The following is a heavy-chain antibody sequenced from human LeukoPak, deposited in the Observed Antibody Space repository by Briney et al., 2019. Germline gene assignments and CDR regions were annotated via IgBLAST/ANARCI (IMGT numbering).Heavy chain of an antibody. CDR2: ISVRSNYI. D-gene: IGHD3-22*01. Sequence: GGSLRLSCLASGYTFSSYSINWVRQAPGKGLEWVSSISVRSNYIYYADSVRGRFRISRDDARDSLYLQMDSLRAEDTAVYYCVRLRRNSDTSGFYYYYDFWGQGTLVTVSS. J-gene: IGHJ4*02. V-gene: IGHV3-21*01. CDR3: VRLRRNSDTSGFYYYYDF. CDR1: GYTFSSYS.